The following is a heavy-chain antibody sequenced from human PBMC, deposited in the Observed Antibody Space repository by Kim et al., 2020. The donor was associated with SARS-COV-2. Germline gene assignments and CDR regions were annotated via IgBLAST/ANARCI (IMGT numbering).Heavy chain of an antibody. D-gene: IGHD3-10*01. V-gene: IGHV4-34*01. Sequence: SETLSLTCAVYGGSFSGYYWSWIRQPPGKGLEWIGEINHSGSTNYNPSLKSRVTISVDTSKNQFSLKLSSVTAADTAVYYCARGVRRVRGVIMNLVTFWFDPWGQGTLVTVSS. CDR1: GGSFSGYY. CDR3: ARGVRRVRGVIMNLVTFWFDP. J-gene: IGHJ5*02. CDR2: INHSGST.